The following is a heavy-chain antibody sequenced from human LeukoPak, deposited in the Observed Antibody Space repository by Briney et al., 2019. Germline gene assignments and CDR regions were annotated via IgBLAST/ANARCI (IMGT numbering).Heavy chain of an antibody. Sequence: ASVKVSCKASGYTFTSCDINWVRQATGQGLEWMGWMNANSGKTGYGESFQGRITMTRDISIATAYMELSNLTSEDTAKYSWTRRSSGRRYNRGPGTLVTAS. CDR3: TRRSSGRRYN. D-gene: IGHD6-19*01. CDR2: MNANSGKT. CDR1: GYTFTSCD. V-gene: IGHV1-8*01. J-gene: IGHJ1*01.